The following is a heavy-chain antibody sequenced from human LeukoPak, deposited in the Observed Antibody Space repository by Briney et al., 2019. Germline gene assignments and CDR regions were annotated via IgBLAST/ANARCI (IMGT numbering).Heavy chain of an antibody. D-gene: IGHD6-13*01. V-gene: IGHV4-4*08. CDR2: IFTGGET. CDR1: GGSISGY. Sequence: SETLSLTCTVSGGSISGYRGWIRQPPGKTLEWIGFIFTGGETNYNPSLKRRVTITLDTSKNLFSLWLTSVTAADTAVYYCARDASYSSSQPLDYWGQGTLVTVSS. CDR3: ARDASYSSSQPLDY. J-gene: IGHJ4*02.